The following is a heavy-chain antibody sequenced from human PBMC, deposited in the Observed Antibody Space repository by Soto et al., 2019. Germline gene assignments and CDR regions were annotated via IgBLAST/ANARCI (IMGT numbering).Heavy chain of an antibody. V-gene: IGHV3-11*01. D-gene: IGHD2-8*01. CDR3: ASGTNGAFFVY. Sequence: QVQLVESGGGLVKPGGSLRLSCAASGFTFSDYYMSWIRQAPGKGLEWVSYISSRSSTIFYADSVKGRVTISRDNVKNSLYLQMNSLRAEDTAVYYCASGTNGAFFVYWGQGILVTVSS. J-gene: IGHJ4*02. CDR2: ISSRSSTI. CDR1: GFTFSDYY.